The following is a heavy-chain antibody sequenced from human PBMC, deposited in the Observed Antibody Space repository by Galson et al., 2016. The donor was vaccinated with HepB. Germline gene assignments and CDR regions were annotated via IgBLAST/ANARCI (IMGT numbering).Heavy chain of an antibody. CDR2: ISGDGSST. V-gene: IGHV3-74*01. CDR3: AKESGLWNVKTDFDY. J-gene: IGHJ4*02. CDR1: GFTFSNHW. Sequence: SLRLSCAASGFTFSNHWMHWVRQAPGKGLVWVSRISGDGSSTSYADSVKGRFTISRDNSKNTLYLQMNSLRADDTAVYYCAKESGLWNVKTDFDYWGQGTVVTVSS. D-gene: IGHD1-1*01.